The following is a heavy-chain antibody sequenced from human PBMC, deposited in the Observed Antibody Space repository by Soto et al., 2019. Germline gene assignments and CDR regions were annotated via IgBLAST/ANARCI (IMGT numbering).Heavy chain of an antibody. Sequence: GGSLRPSCAASGFTFSNAWMSWVRQAPGKGLEWVGRIKSKTDGGTTDYAAPVKGRFTISRDDSKNTLYLQMNSLKTEDTAVYYCTKEEGDYYYYYYMDVWGKGTTVTVSS. V-gene: IGHV3-15*01. CDR1: GFTFSNAW. J-gene: IGHJ6*03. CDR3: TKEEGDYYYYYYMDV. CDR2: IKSKTDGGTT.